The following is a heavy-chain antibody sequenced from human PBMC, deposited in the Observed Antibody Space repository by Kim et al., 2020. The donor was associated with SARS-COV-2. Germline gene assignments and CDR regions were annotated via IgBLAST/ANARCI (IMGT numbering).Heavy chain of an antibody. V-gene: IGHV4-59*08. CDR3: ARRRDCSGGSCYSPFDP. D-gene: IGHD2-15*01. J-gene: IGHJ5*02. CDR2: IYYSGST. CDR1: GGSISSYY. Sequence: SETLSLTCTVSGGSISSYYWSWIRQPPGKGLEWIGYIYYSGSTNYNPSLKSRVTISVDTSKNQFSLKLSSVTAADTAVYYCARRRDCSGGSCYSPFDPWGQGTLVTVSS.